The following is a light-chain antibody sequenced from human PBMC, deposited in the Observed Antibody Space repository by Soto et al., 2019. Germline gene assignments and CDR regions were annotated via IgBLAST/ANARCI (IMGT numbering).Light chain of an antibody. V-gene: IGKV3-15*01. CDR2: GAS. CDR1: QSVSSN. Sequence: RVMTQSPATLSVSPGERATLSCRASQSVSSNLAWYQQKPGQAPRLLIYGASIRATGVPARFSGSGSGTDYTLTISNLQSEDFAIYYCQQYNNWPSMYTFGQGTKLEIK. J-gene: IGKJ2*01. CDR3: QQYNNWPSMYT.